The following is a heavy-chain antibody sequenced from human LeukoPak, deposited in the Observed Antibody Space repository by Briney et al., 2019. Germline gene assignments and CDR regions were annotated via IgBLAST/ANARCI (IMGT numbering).Heavy chain of an antibody. CDR1: GASISSYY. D-gene: IGHD1-14*01. Sequence: SETLSLTCTVSGASISSYYWSWIRQPAGKGLEWIGRVYSSGSTNYNPPLKSRVTMSEDTSKNQFSLKLRSVTAADTAVYYCARDPDGYNWFDSWGQGTQVTVST. CDR3: ARDPDGYNWFDS. CDR2: VYSSGST. J-gene: IGHJ5*01. V-gene: IGHV4-4*07.